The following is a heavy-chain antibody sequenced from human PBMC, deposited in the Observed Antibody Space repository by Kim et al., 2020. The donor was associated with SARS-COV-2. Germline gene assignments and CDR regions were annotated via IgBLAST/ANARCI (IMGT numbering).Heavy chain of an antibody. CDR3: ARRPGYSSSWFDY. Sequence: SPSLQGQVTISADKSISTAYLKWSSLKASDTAMYYCARRPGYSSSWFDYWGQGTLVTVSS. J-gene: IGHJ4*02. V-gene: IGHV5-51*01. D-gene: IGHD6-13*01.